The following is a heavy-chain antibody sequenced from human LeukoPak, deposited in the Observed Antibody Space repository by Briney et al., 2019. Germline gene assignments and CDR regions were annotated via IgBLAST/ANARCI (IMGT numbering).Heavy chain of an antibody. J-gene: IGHJ3*02. CDR3: ANFGQQLVDYDAFDI. D-gene: IGHD6-13*01. CDR2: IKSGGITT. CDR1: GFTLTNYW. V-gene: IGHV3-74*01. Sequence: GGSLRLSCAASGFTLTNYWIHWVRQAPGKGLMWVSRIKSGGITTNYADSVKGRFTISRDNSKNTLYLQMNSLRAEDTAVYYCANFGQQLVDYDAFDIWGQGTMVTVSS.